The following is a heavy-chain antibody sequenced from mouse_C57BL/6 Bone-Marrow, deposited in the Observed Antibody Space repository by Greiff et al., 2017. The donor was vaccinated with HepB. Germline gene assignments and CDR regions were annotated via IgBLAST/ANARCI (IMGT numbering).Heavy chain of an antibody. CDR2: ISSGGSYT. Sequence: EVMLVESGGDLVKPGGSLKLSCAASGFTFSSYGMSWVRQTPDKRLEWVATISSGGSYTYYPDSVKGRFTISRDNAKNTLYLQMSSLKSEDTAMYYCARPGFAYWVQGTLVTVSA. V-gene: IGHV5-6*01. CDR3: ARPGFAY. J-gene: IGHJ3*01. CDR1: GFTFSSYG.